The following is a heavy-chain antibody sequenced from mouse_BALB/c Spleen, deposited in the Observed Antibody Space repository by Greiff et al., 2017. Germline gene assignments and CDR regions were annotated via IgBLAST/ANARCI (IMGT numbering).Heavy chain of an antibody. Sequence: QVQLQQSGAELAKPGASVKMSCKASGYTFTSYWMHWVKQRPGQGLEWIGYINPSTGYTEYNQKFKDKATLTADKSSSTAYMQLSSLTSEDSAVYYCATARATGELAYWGQGTLVTVSA. CDR2: INPSTGYT. J-gene: IGHJ3*01. CDR3: ATARATGELAY. V-gene: IGHV1-7*01. CDR1: GYTFTSYW. D-gene: IGHD3-2*01.